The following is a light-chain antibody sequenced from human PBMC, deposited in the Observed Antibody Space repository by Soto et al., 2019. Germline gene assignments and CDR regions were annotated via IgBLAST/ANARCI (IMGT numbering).Light chain of an antibody. CDR1: QTVSSSY. CDR2: VIS. V-gene: IGKV3-20*01. Sequence: IMLTQSPCTLSLSPGERATLSCRAIQTVSSSYLACYQQKPGQAPRLLIYVISSRATGIPDRFSGSGSGTDFTLTISSLKAEDFAIYYCQQSHSLPPRTFGPRTKVDIK. CDR3: QQSHSLPPRT. J-gene: IGKJ3*01.